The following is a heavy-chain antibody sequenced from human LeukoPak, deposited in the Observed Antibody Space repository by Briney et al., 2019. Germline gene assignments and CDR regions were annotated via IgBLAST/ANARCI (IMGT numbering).Heavy chain of an antibody. CDR2: ISGSGGNT. CDR1: GFTFSSYA. CDR3: ARGSGYFLDFDY. Sequence: PGGSLRLSCAASGFTFSSYAMSWVRQAPGKGLEWVSAISGSGGNTYYADSVKGRFTISRDSSKNTLYLQMNSLRAEDTAVYYCARGSGYFLDFDYWGQGTLVTVSS. J-gene: IGHJ4*02. D-gene: IGHD3-22*01. V-gene: IGHV3-23*01.